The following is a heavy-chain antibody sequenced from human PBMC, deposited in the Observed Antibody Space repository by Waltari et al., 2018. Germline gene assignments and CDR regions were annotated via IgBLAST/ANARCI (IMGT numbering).Heavy chain of an antibody. D-gene: IGHD3-22*01. CDR3: ARDRAEGSGYYGHWSSEVYYFDY. CDR2: ISSSISYI. CDR1: GFTFSSYS. J-gene: IGHJ4*02. V-gene: IGHV3-21*01. Sequence: EVQLVESGGGLVKPGGSLRLSCAASGFTFSSYSMNWVRQAPGKGLGWVSSISSSISYIYYADSVKGRFTISRDNAKNSLYLQMNSLRAEDTAVYYCARDRAEGSGYYGHWSSEVYYFDYWGQGTLVTVSS.